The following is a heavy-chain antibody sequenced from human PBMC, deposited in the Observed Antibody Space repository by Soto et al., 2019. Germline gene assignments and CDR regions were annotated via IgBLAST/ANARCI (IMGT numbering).Heavy chain of an antibody. CDR2: MNPNTGNT. J-gene: IGHJ6*03. D-gene: IGHD6-25*01. Sequence: QEQLVQSGAEVKKPGAPVKVSCKASGYTFTNYNINWVRQATGQGLEWMGWMNPNTGNTGYAEKFQGRVTMTRNSSINTAYMELSGLGSDDTAVYYCAREAASDPSFYYHYMDVWGKGTTVTVSS. CDR3: AREAASDPSFYYHYMDV. V-gene: IGHV1-8*01. CDR1: GYTFTNYN.